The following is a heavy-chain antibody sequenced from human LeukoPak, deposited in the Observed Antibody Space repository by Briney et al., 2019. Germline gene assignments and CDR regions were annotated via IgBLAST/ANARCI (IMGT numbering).Heavy chain of an antibody. CDR3: ARDSVSSSGWNPFDY. Sequence: SSETLSLTCTVSSASITSSPYFWAWIRQSPGKGLEWIGTISYTGTTYYNPSLMSRLSISVDTSKNHFSLKLSSVTAADTAVYYCARDSVSSSGWNPFDYWGQGTLVTVSS. J-gene: IGHJ4*02. V-gene: IGHV4-39*02. CDR1: SASITSSPYF. D-gene: IGHD6-19*01. CDR2: ISYTGTT.